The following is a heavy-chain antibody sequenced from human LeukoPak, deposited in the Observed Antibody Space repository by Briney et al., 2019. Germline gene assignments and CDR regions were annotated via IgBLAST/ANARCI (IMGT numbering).Heavy chain of an antibody. CDR1: GYTFTGYY. Sequence: ASVKVSCKASGYTFTGYYMHWVRQAPGQGLEWMGRINPNSGGTNYAQKFQGRVTMTRDTSISTAYMELSRLRSDDTAVYYCAREIVAGTNFGYWGQGTLVTVSS. CDR3: AREIVAGTNFGY. J-gene: IGHJ4*02. D-gene: IGHD6-19*01. CDR2: INPNSGGT. V-gene: IGHV1-2*06.